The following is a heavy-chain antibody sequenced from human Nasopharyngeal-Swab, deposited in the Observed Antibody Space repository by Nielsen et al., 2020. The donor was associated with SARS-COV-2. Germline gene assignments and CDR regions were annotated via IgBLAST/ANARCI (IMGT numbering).Heavy chain of an antibody. J-gene: IGHJ4*02. CDR2: IYSGGST. D-gene: IGHD3-22*01. CDR3: AREGTTYYYDSSGYYSEYYFDY. V-gene: IGHV3-53*01. Sequence: VRQAPRKGLEWVSVIYSGGSTYYADSVKGRFTISRDNSKNTLYLQMNSLRAEDTAVYYCAREGTTYYYDSSGYYSEYYFDYGGQGTLVTSPQ.